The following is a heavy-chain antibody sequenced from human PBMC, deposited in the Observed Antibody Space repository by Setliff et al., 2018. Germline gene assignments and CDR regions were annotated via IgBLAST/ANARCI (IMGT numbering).Heavy chain of an antibody. J-gene: IGHJ3*02. CDR2: IYYSGST. V-gene: IGHV4-31*03. D-gene: IGHD4-17*01. CDR3: ARDPLTTNRRRAFDI. CDR1: GGSISSGGYY. Sequence: SETLSLTCTVSGGSISSGGYYWSWIRQHPGKGMEWIGYIYYSGSTYYNPSLKSRVTISVDTSKNQFSLKLSSVTAADTAVYYCARDPLTTNRRRAFDIWGQGTMVTVSS.